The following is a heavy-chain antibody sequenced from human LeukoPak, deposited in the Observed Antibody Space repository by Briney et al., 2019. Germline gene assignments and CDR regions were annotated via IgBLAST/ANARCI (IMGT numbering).Heavy chain of an antibody. J-gene: IGHJ4*02. CDR2: IYTSGST. Sequence: SETLSLTCTVSGGSISSYYWSWIRQPAGKGLEWIGRIYTSGSTNYNPSLKSRVTMSVDTSKNQFSLKLSSVTAADTAVYYCARSTCSGGSCYSGYWGQGTLVTVSS. V-gene: IGHV4-4*07. CDR1: GGSISSYY. D-gene: IGHD2-15*01. CDR3: ARSTCSGGSCYSGY.